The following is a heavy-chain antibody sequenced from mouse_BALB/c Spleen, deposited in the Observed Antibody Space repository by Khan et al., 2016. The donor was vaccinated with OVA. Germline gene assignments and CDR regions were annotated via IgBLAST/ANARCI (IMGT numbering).Heavy chain of an antibody. D-gene: IGHD2-10*01. Sequence: VELVESGPGLVAPSQSLSITCTISGFSLTNYGVHWVRQPPGKGLEWLVVIWSDGSTTYNSALKSRLTITKDNSKSQVFLEMNSLQTDDTAMYFGARQPYYHYNIMDYWGQGTSVTVSS. CDR1: GFSLTNYG. V-gene: IGHV2-6-1*01. J-gene: IGHJ4*01. CDR2: IWSDGST. CDR3: ARQPYYHYNIMDY.